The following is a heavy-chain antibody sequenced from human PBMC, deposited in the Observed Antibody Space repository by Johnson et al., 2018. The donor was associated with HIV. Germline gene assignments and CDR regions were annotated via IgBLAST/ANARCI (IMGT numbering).Heavy chain of an antibody. D-gene: IGHD2-2*01. J-gene: IGHJ3*02. Sequence: VQLVESGGGLVQPGGSLRLSCAASGFTFSSYWMSWVRQAPGKGLEWVANIKQDGSEKYYVDSVKGRFTMSRDNSKNRLYLQMNRLRVEDTDVYYCARDTASSSTLDAFDIWGQGTMVTVSS. CDR3: ARDTASSSTLDAFDI. CDR1: GFTFSSYW. V-gene: IGHV3-7*01. CDR2: IKQDGSEK.